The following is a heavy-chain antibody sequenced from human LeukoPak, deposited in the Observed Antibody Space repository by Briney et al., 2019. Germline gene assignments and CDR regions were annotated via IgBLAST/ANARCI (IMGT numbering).Heavy chain of an antibody. CDR1: GGTFSSYD. J-gene: IGHJ4*02. D-gene: IGHD2-2*01. V-gene: IGHV1-69*06. Sequence: ASVKVSCKASGGTFSSYDISWVRQAPGQGLEWMGGIIPMLGTPNYAQKFQGRVTITADKSTSTAYMDLSSLRSEDTAVYYCASGTTDIVVVPATLRNYYFDYWGQGTLVTVSS. CDR3: ASGTTDIVVVPATLRNYYFDY. CDR2: IIPMLGTP.